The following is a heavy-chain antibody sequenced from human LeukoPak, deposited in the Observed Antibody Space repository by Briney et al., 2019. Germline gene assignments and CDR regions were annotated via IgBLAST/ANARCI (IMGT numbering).Heavy chain of an antibody. CDR2: ISGSGGST. D-gene: IGHD3-10*01. Sequence: PGGSLRLSCAASGFTFSSYGMSWVRQAPGKGLEWVSAISGSGGSTYYADSVKGRFTISRDNSKNTLYLQMNSLRAEDTAVYFCAKDETVLLWFGEFPGAFDYWGQGTLVTVSS. CDR3: AKDETVLLWFGEFPGAFDY. V-gene: IGHV3-23*01. CDR1: GFTFSSYG. J-gene: IGHJ4*02.